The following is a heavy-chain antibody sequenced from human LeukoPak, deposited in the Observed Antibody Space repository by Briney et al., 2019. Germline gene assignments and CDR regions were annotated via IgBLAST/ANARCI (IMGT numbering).Heavy chain of an antibody. CDR1: GGSITSSTYY. CDR2: IYYSGST. CDR3: ASDSSGYSLFDP. J-gene: IGHJ5*02. Sequence: SETLSLTCTVSGGSITSSTYYWGWIRQPPGKGLEWIGSIYYSGSTYYNSSLKSRLTISVDTSKSQFPLKLSSVTAADTAVYYCASDSSGYSLFDPWGQGTLVTVSS. V-gene: IGHV4-39*01. D-gene: IGHD3-22*01.